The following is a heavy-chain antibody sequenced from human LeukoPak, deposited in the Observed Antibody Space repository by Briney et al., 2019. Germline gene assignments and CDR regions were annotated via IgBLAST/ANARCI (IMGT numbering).Heavy chain of an antibody. CDR2: IYHSGST. Sequence: SETLSLTCTVSGYSISSGYYWGWIRQPPGKGLEWIGSIYHSGSTYYNPSLKSRVTISVDTSKNQFSLKLSSVTAADTAVYYCARPFRGYSYDPFDYWGQGTLVTVSS. CDR1: GYSISSGYY. D-gene: IGHD5-18*01. CDR3: ARPFRGYSYDPFDY. J-gene: IGHJ4*02. V-gene: IGHV4-38-2*02.